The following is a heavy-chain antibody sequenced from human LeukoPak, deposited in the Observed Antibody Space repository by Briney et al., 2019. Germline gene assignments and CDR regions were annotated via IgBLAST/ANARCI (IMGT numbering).Heavy chain of an antibody. D-gene: IGHD5-12*01. CDR3: ARENSGGYTDY. CDR1: GYTFTGYY. J-gene: IGHJ4*02. Sequence: ASVKVSCKASGYTFTGYYMHWVRQAPGQGLEWMGWINPNSGGTNYAQKFQGRVTMTRDTSTSTAYMELRSLRSDDTAVYYCARENSGGYTDYWGQGTLVSVSS. CDR2: INPNSGGT. V-gene: IGHV1-2*02.